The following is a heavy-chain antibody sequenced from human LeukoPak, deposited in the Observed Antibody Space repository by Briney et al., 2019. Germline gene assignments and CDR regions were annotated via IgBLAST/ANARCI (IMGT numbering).Heavy chain of an antibody. CDR3: ARYGLGCSGGSCYGYYYYYGMDV. J-gene: IGHJ6*02. Sequence: ASAKVSCTASGYTFTSYDINWVRQATGQGLEWMGWMNPNSGNTGYAQKFQGRVTMTRNTSISTAYMELSSRRSEDTAVYYCARYGLGCSGGSCYGYYYYYGMDVWGQGTTVTVSS. V-gene: IGHV1-8*01. CDR2: MNPNSGNT. CDR1: GYTFTSYD. D-gene: IGHD2-15*01.